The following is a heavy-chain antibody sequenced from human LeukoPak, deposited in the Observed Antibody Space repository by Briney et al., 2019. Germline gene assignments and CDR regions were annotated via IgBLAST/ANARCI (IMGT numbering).Heavy chain of an antibody. Sequence: SETLSLTCTVSGGSISGSYYYWGWIRQPPGKGLEWIGTIYHSGRSTFYNPSLKSRVAMSVDTSKNHFSLNLTSVTAADTAIYYCARHRAKRLIDAFEIWGQGTVVSVSS. V-gene: IGHV4-39*01. J-gene: IGHJ3*02. CDR2: IYHSGRST. D-gene: IGHD3-10*01. CDR3: ARHRAKRLIDAFEI. CDR1: GGSISGSYYY.